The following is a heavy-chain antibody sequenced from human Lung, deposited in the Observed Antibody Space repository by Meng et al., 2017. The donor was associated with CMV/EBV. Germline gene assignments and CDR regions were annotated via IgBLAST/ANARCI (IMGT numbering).Heavy chain of an antibody. J-gene: IGHJ6*02. CDR2: ISAYNGNT. CDR1: GYPFTSYG. D-gene: IGHD2-2*02. Sequence: SVKVSXKASGYPFTSYGISWVRQAPGQGLEWMGWISAYNGNTNYAQKLQGRVTMTTDTSTSTAYMELRSLRSDDTAVYYCAREGYCSSTSCYTSRYYYYYGMDVWGQGXTVTVSS. CDR3: AREGYCSSTSCYTSRYYYYYGMDV. V-gene: IGHV1-18*01.